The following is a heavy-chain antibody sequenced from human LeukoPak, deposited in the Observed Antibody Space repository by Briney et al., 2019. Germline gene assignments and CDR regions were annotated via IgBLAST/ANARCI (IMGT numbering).Heavy chain of an antibody. CDR2: IKHDGSET. V-gene: IGHV3-7*01. Sequence: GGSLRLSCASGDSEVTFPQSWMSWVRQAPGKGLEWVAIIKHDGSETYFVDSVKCRFSISRDNAKRSLYLQMNSLRAEDTAVYYCARNAPSTGYYYMPEYFPHWGQGTLVIVSS. D-gene: IGHD3-22*01. CDR3: ARNAPSTGYYYMPEYFPH. J-gene: IGHJ1*01. CDR1: EVTFPQSW.